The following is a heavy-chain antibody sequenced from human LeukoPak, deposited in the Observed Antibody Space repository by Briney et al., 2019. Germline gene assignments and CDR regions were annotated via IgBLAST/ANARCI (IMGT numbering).Heavy chain of an antibody. CDR2: ISGDGSTT. CDR1: GFTFSAHA. Sequence: GGSLRVSCAVSGFTFSAHAMSWVRQAPGKGLEWVSSISGDGSTTYYTDSVKGRLTISRDNSKNILFLQMNSLRAEDTAVYYCSTAKFDNWGQGTLVTVSS. V-gene: IGHV3-23*01. J-gene: IGHJ4*02. CDR3: STAKFDN.